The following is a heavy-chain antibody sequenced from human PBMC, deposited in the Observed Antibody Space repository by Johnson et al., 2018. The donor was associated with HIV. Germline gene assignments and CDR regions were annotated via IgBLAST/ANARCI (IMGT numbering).Heavy chain of an antibody. J-gene: IGHJ3*02. CDR3: ARRTVTALFDI. CDR2: ISSSGDII. CDR1: GFTFSDYY. Sequence: QMLLVVSGGGLVKPGGSLRLSCAASGFTFSDYYMTWIRQAPGKGLEWLSFISSSGDIIRSADSVKGRFTISRDNAKNSLILQMNSLRDEDTAVYYCARRTVTALFDIWGQGTLVTVSS. D-gene: IGHD4-17*01. V-gene: IGHV3-11*04.